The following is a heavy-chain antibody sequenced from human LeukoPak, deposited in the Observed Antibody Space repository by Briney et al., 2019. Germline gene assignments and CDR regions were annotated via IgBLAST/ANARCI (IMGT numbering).Heavy chain of an antibody. Sequence: PSETLSLTCTVSGGSISPYYWSWIRQPPRKGLEWIGYIYYSGSPNYNPSLKSRVTISVDKSNNQFSLKLSSVTAADTAVYYCARAFYPGYYSYLAVWGKGTTVTVSS. D-gene: IGHD3-3*02. CDR1: GGSISPYY. CDR2: IYYSGSP. CDR3: ARAFYPGYYSYLAV. V-gene: IGHV4-59*01. J-gene: IGHJ6*03.